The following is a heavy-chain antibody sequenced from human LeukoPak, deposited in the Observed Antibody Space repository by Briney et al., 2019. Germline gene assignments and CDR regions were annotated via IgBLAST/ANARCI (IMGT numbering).Heavy chain of an antibody. CDR1: GGTFSSYA. CDR2: IITIFGTA. D-gene: IGHD2/OR15-2a*01. J-gene: IGHJ6*02. CDR3: ASRREYERIKTGLYYYYGMDV. V-gene: IGHV1-69*13. Sequence: SVKVPCKASGGTFSSYAISWVRQAPGQGLEWMGGIITIFGTANYAQKFQGRVTITADESTSTAYMELSSLRSEDTAVYYCASRREYERIKTGLYYYYGMDVWGQGTTVTVSS.